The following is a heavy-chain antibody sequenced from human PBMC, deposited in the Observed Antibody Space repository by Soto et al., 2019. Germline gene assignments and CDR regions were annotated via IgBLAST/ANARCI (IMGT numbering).Heavy chain of an antibody. J-gene: IGHJ4*02. D-gene: IGHD2-2*01. Sequence: SETLSLTCTVSGGSISSSSYYWGWIRQPPGKGLEWIGSIYYSGSTHYNPSLKSRVIISVDTSKNQFSLKLSSVTAADTAVYYCARLYCSSASCYLSPYYFDYWGQGTLVTVSS. CDR1: GGSISSSSYY. CDR2: IYYSGST. CDR3: ARLYCSSASCYLSPYYFDY. V-gene: IGHV4-39*01.